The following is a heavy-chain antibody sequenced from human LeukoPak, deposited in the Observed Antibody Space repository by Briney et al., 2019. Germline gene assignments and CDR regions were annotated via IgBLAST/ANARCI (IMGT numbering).Heavy chain of an antibody. CDR3: ARDFPPSYYYDSSGHDY. CDR2: IYYSGST. V-gene: IGHV4-59*12. J-gene: IGHJ4*02. CDR1: GGSISSYY. D-gene: IGHD3-22*01. Sequence: PSETLSLTCTVSGGSISSYYWSWIRQPPGKGLEWIGYIYYSGSTNYNPSLKSRVTISVDTSKNQFSLKLSSVTAADTAVYYCARDFPPSYYYDSSGHDYWGQGTLVTVSS.